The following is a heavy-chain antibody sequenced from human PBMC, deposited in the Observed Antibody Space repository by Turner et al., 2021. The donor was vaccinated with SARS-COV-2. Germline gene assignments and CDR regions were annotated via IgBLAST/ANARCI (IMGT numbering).Heavy chain of an antibody. CDR3: ARLLNPGSYYYYYYGMDV. V-gene: IGHV4-39*01. CDR1: GGSISSSNYY. J-gene: IGHJ6*02. CDR2: LYYSGST. D-gene: IGHD3-10*01. Sequence: QLQLQESGPGLVKPSETLSLTCTVSGGSISSSNYYWGWIRQPPGKGLEWIGSLYYSGSTYYNPSLKSRVTISVDTSKNQFSLKLSSVTAADTAVYYCARLLNPGSYYYYYYGMDVWGQGTTVTVSS.